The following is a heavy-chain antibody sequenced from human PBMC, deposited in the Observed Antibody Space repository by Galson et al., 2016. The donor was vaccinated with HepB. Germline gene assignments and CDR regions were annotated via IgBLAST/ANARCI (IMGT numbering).Heavy chain of an antibody. CDR1: GYTFSSYG. J-gene: IGHJ4*02. D-gene: IGHD5-18*01. Sequence: SVKVSCKASGYTFSSYGITWVRQAPGQGLEWMGWINCYNGNRNFAQNLQGRITMTTDTFTKTAYMELRSLRSDDTAVYYCARGHTPTSTYSYGWDSFDYWGQGTLVTVSS. CDR2: INCYNGNR. CDR3: ARGHTPTSTYSYGWDSFDY. V-gene: IGHV1-18*01.